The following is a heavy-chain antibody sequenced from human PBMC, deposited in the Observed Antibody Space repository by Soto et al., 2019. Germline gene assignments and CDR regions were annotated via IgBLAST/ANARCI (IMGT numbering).Heavy chain of an antibody. CDR2: ISGSGGST. CDR3: AKDPPRVYYYYGMDV. CDR1: GFTFSSYA. V-gene: IGHV3-23*01. Sequence: GGSLRLSCAASGFTFSSYAMSWVRQAPGKGQEWVSAISGSGGSTYYAESVKGRFTISRDNSKNTLYLQMNSLRAEDTAVYYCAKDPPRVYYYYGMDVWGQGTTVTVSS. J-gene: IGHJ6*02.